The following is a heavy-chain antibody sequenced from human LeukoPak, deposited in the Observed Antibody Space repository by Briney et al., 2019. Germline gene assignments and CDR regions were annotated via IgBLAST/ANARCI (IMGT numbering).Heavy chain of an antibody. V-gene: IGHV3-23*01. Sequence: PGGSLRLSCAASGFTFSNYAMSWVRQAPGKGLEWVSAISGSGDSTYYADSVKGRFTVSRDNSKNTLYLQMNSLRAEGTAVYYCAKDRAYCGGDCYHFDYWGQGTLVTVSS. CDR3: AKDRAYCGGDCYHFDY. CDR1: GFTFSNYA. CDR2: ISGSGDST. D-gene: IGHD2-21*02. J-gene: IGHJ4*02.